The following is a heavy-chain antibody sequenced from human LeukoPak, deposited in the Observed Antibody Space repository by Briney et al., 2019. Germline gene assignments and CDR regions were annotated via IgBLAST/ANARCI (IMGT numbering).Heavy chain of an antibody. Sequence: SETLSLTCNVSGGSISSNYYYWSWIRQPAGKGLEWIGHIYTSGSTSYNPSLQSRVTISVDTSKNLFSLRLRSVTAADTAVYYCARDRGGFTLVRGVSITGAFDIWGQGTMVTVSS. CDR3: ARDRGGFTLVRGVSITGAFDI. CDR1: GGSISSNYYY. J-gene: IGHJ3*02. V-gene: IGHV4-61*09. CDR2: IYTSGST. D-gene: IGHD3-10*01.